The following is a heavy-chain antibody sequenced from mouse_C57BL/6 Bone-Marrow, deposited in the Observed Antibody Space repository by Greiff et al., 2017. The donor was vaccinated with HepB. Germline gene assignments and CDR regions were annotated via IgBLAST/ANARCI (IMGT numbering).Heavy chain of an antibody. CDR3: ARRGYGSSSWFAY. CDR2: IYPRSGNT. V-gene: IGHV1-81*01. D-gene: IGHD1-1*01. Sequence: VQLVESGAELARPGASVKLSCKASGYTFTSYGISWVKQRTGQGLEWIGEIYPRSGNTYYNEKFKGKATLTADKSSSTAYMELRSLTSEDSAVYFWARRGYGSSSWFAYWGQGTLVTVSA. CDR1: GYTFTSYG. J-gene: IGHJ3*01.